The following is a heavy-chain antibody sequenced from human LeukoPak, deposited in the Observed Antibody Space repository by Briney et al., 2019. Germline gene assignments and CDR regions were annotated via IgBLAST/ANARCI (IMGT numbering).Heavy chain of an antibody. CDR1: GGSISSGGYY. D-gene: IGHD1-26*01. Sequence: SETLSLTCTVSGGSISSGGYYWSWIRQPPGKGLEWIGYIYHSGSTYYNPSLKSRVTISVDRSKNQFSLKLSSVTAADTAVYYCARDRGIEGRHFDYWGQGTLVTVSS. V-gene: IGHV4-30-2*01. CDR3: ARDRGIEGRHFDY. CDR2: IYHSGST. J-gene: IGHJ4*02.